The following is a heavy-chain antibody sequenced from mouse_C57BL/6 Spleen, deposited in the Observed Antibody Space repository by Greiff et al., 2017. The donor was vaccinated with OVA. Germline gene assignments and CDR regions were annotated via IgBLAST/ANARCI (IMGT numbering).Heavy chain of an antibody. Sequence: QVQLQQPGAELVKPGASVKLSCKASGYTFTSYWMQWVKQRPGQGLEWIGEIDPSDSYTNYNQKFKGKATLTVDTSSSTAYMQLSSLTSEDSAVYYCARRDGYYGGFAYWGQGTLVTVSA. J-gene: IGHJ3*01. CDR2: IDPSDSYT. D-gene: IGHD2-3*01. CDR3: ARRDGYYGGFAY. V-gene: IGHV1-50*01. CDR1: GYTFTSYW.